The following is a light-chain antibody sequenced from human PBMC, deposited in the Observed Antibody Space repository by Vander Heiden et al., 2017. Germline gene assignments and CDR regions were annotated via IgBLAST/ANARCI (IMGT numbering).Light chain of an antibody. V-gene: IGKV1-9*01. CDR2: AAS. CDR1: QGSSNY. CDR3: QQHNSYPVT. Sequence: IQLTQSPSSLSASLADRFTITFRDKQGSSNYLAWYQQKPGKAPKLLIYAASTLQSVVPSRCSGSGSGTDFTLTISSLQHEDFATYYCQQHNSYPVTFGQGTKVEIK. J-gene: IGKJ1*01.